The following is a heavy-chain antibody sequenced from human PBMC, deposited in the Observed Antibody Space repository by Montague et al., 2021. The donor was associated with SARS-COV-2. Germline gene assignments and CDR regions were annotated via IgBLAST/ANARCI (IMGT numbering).Heavy chain of an antibody. CDR3: ARRDISGWFGRSYYGMDV. Sequence: SETLSLTCAVSGGSISSSNWWSWVRQPPGKGLEWIGEIYRSRSTXXNPSHKSRVTKSVDKAKNQFSMKLSSVTAAATAVYYCARRDISGWFGRSYYGMDVWGQGTPVTVSS. CDR1: GGSISSSNW. D-gene: IGHD6-19*01. J-gene: IGHJ6*02. CDR2: IYRSRST. V-gene: IGHV4-4*02.